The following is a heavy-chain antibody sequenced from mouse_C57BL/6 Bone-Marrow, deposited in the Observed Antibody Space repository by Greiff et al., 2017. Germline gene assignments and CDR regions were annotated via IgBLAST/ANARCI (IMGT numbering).Heavy chain of an antibody. J-gene: IGHJ2*01. CDR3: ARAGAYYSNHFDY. D-gene: IGHD2-5*01. Sequence: QVQLQQSGAELARPGASVKLSCKASGYTFTSYGISWVKQRTGQGLEWIGEIYPRRGNTYYNEKFKGKATLTADKSSSTAYMELRSLTSEDSAVXSCARAGAYYSNHFDYWGQGTTLTVSS. CDR1: GYTFTSYG. CDR2: IYPRRGNT. V-gene: IGHV1-81*01.